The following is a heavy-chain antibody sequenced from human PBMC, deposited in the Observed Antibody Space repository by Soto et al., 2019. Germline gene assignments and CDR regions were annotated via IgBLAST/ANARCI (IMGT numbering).Heavy chain of an antibody. CDR3: ARHPQKLRYFDWSPGLI. V-gene: IGHV4-39*01. CDR1: GGSISSSSYY. Sequence: PSETLSLTCTVSGGSISSSSYYWGWIRQPPGKGLEWIGSIYYSGSTYYNPSLKSRVTISVDTSKNQFSLKLSSVTAADTAVYYCARHPQKLRYFDWSPGLIWGQGTLVTVSS. CDR2: IYYSGST. D-gene: IGHD3-9*01. J-gene: IGHJ4*02.